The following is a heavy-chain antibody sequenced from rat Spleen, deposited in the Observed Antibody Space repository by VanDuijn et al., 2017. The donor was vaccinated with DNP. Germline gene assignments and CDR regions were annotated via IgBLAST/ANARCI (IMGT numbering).Heavy chain of an antibody. D-gene: IGHD5-1*01. CDR2: IWGDGST. Sequence: QVQMKETGPGLVQTTQTLSVTCTVSGFSLTSYGVHWVRQAPGKGLEWMGIIWGDGSTNYNSALKSRLSISRDTSKSQVFLTMNSLQTDDTAVYYCADLGERWGQGVMVTVSS. CDR1: GFSLTSYG. CDR3: ADLGER. J-gene: IGHJ2*01. V-gene: IGHV2-77*01.